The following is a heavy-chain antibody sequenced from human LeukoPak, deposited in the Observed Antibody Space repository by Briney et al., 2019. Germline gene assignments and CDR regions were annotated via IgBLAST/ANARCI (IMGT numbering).Heavy chain of an antibody. Sequence: ASVKVSCKASGYTITSYYMHWVRQAPGQGLEWMGIINLSGGSTSYEQKFQGRVTMTRDMSTSTVYMELSSLRSEDTAVYYCARGRWSPPFDFWGQGTLVTVSS. J-gene: IGHJ4*02. CDR3: ARGRWSPPFDF. D-gene: IGHD4-23*01. CDR1: GYTITSYY. V-gene: IGHV1-46*01. CDR2: INLSGGST.